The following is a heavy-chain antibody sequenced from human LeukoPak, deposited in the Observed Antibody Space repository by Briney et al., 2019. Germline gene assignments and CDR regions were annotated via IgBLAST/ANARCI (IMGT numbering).Heavy chain of an antibody. CDR1: GGTFSSYA. CDR3: AKDRGRDYGDYSGFDY. CDR2: IIPIFGTA. D-gene: IGHD4-17*01. Sequence: GASVTVSFKASGGTFSSYAISWVRQAPGQGLEWMGGIIPIFGTANYAQKFQGRVTITADESTSTAYMELSSLRSEDTAVYYCAKDRGRDYGDYSGFDYWGQGTLVTVSS. J-gene: IGHJ4*02. V-gene: IGHV1-69*01.